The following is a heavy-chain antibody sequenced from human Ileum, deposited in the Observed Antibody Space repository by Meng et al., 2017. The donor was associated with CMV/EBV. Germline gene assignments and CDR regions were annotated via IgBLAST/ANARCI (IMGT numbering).Heavy chain of an antibody. CDR1: GYTFTGYY. CDR3: ARYCSSTSCYNYGMDV. CDR2: INPNSGGT. V-gene: IGHV1-2*02. J-gene: IGHJ6*02. Sequence: ASVKVYCKASGYTFTGYYMHWVRQAPGQGLEWMGWINPNSGGTNYAQKFQGRVTMTRDTSISTAYMELSRLRSDDTAVYYCARYCSSTSCYNYGMDVWGQGTTVTVSS. D-gene: IGHD2-2*02.